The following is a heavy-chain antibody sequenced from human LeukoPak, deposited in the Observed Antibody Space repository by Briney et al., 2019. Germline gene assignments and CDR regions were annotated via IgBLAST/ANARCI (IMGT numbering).Heavy chain of an antibody. D-gene: IGHD3-3*01. V-gene: IGHV4-34*01. CDR3: ARSGEWNYDFWSAQLGDAFDI. Sequence: SETLSLTCAVYGGSFSGYYWSWIRQPLGKGLEWIGEINHSGSTNYNPSLKSRVTISVDTSKNQFSLKLSSVTAADTAVYYCARSGEWNYDFWSAQLGDAFDIWGQGTMVTVSS. CDR1: GGSFSGYY. J-gene: IGHJ3*02. CDR2: INHSGST.